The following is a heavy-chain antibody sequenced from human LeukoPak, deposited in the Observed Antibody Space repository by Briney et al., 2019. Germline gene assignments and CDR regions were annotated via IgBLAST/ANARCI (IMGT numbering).Heavy chain of an antibody. J-gene: IGHJ6*04. Sequence: GGSLRLSCAASGFTFSSFSMNWVRQAPGKGLEWVSYISSSGSTIYYADSVKGRFTISRDNAKNSLYLQMNSLRAEDTAVYYCAELGITMIGGVWGKGTTVTISS. CDR1: GFTFSSFS. D-gene: IGHD3-10*02. CDR3: AELGITMIGGV. CDR2: ISSSGSTI. V-gene: IGHV3-48*04.